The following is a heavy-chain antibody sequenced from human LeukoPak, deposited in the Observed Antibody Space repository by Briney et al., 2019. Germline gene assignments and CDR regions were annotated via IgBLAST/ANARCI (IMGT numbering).Heavy chain of an antibody. CDR1: GFTFSSFA. D-gene: IGHD5-24*01. J-gene: IGHJ4*02. V-gene: IGHV3-7*03. Sequence: PGRSLRLSCAASGFTFSSFAMHWVRQAPGKGLEWVANMKHDGVEEYYVGSVKGRFTISRDNAKNSLYLQMNSLRAEDTAVYYCAREGREGYNYPALDFWGRGILVTVSS. CDR2: MKHDGVEE. CDR3: AREGREGYNYPALDF.